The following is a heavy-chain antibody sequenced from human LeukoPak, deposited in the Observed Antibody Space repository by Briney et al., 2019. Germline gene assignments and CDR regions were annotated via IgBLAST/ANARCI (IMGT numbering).Heavy chain of an antibody. D-gene: IGHD1-1*01. CDR1: GGSISSSY. CDR2: IYYSGST. J-gene: IGHJ4*02. V-gene: IGHV4-59*01. CDR3: ARTETTYYFDY. Sequence: SETLSLTCAVYGGSISSSYWSWIRQPPGKGLEWIGYIYYSGSTNYNPSLKSRVTISVDTSKNQFSLNLSSVTATDTAVYYCARTETTYYFDYWGQGTLVTVSS.